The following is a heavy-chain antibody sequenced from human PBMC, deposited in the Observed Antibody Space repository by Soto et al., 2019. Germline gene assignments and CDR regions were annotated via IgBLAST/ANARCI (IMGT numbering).Heavy chain of an antibody. CDR1: GGSISSSTYY. V-gene: IGHV4-39*01. J-gene: IGHJ6*02. D-gene: IGHD1-26*01. CDR3: ARTGRWETQPIYGMDV. Sequence: PSETLSLTCNISGGSISSSTYYWGWIRQPPGKGLEWIGSIYYSGSTYYNPSLKSRVTISVDTSKNQFSLKLTSVTAADTAVYFCARTGRWETQPIYGMDVWGQGTTVT. CDR2: IYYSGST.